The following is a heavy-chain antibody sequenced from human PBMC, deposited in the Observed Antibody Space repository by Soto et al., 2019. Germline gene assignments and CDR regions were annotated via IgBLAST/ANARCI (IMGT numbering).Heavy chain of an antibody. D-gene: IGHD6-13*01. CDR2: IIPIFGTA. Sequence: HVQLVQSGAEVKKPGSSVKVSCKASGGTFSSYAISWVRPAPGQGLEWMGGIIPIFGTANYAQKFQGRVTITADESTSTAYMELSSLRSEDTAVDSCARGVESSSWYLVSWFDPWGQGTLVTVSS. CDR3: ARGVESSSWYLVSWFDP. J-gene: IGHJ5*02. V-gene: IGHV1-69*01. CDR1: GGTFSSYA.